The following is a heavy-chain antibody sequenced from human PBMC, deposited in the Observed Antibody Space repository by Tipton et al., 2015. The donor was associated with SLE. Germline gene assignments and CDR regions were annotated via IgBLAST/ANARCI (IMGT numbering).Heavy chain of an antibody. CDR2: IYTRWST. V-gene: IGHV4-61*02. D-gene: IGHD3-22*01. CDR1: GGSIHSGSYY. CDR3: ARVYGSSYSHFDH. Sequence: TLSLTCTVSGGSIHSGSYYWTWIRQPAGKGLEWIGRIYTRWSTDSNPSLKSRVTISVDTSKNQFSLKLTSVTAADTAVYYCARVYGSSYSHFDHWGQGTLFTVSS. J-gene: IGHJ4*02.